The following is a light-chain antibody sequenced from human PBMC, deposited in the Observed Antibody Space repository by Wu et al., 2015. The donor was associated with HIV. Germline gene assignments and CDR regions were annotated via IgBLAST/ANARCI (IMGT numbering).Light chain of an antibody. CDR3: QQSYTSQT. J-gene: IGKJ1*01. CDR2: AAS. Sequence: DIQMTQSPSTLSASVGDRVTITCRASQSISSYLNWYQQKPGKAPKLLIYAASSLQSGVPSRFSGSGSGTDFTLTISSLRPEDFATYYCQQSYTSQTFGQGTKVEIK. V-gene: IGKV1-39*01. CDR1: QSISSY.